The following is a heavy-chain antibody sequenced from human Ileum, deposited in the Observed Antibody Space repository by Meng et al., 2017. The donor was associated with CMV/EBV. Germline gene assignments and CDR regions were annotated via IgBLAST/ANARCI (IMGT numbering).Heavy chain of an antibody. CDR3: AIYSIPGT. CDR2: INSDGSDT. D-gene: IGHD4-11*01. V-gene: IGHV3-74*01. Sequence: VDLVGSGGDLVHPGGSLDLSCAASGFTFSTYWMHWVRQAPGKGLVWVSNINSDGSDTRYADSVKGRFTISRDNAKNTLFLQMNSLRAEDTAVYYCAIYSIPGTWGQGTLVTVSS. J-gene: IGHJ4*02. CDR1: GFTFSTYW.